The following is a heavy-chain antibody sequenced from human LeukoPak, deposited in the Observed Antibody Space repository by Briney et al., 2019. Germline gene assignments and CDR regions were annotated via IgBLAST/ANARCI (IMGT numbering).Heavy chain of an antibody. D-gene: IGHD2/OR15-2a*01. V-gene: IGHV3-73*01. CDR3: TSSANSAFDI. J-gene: IGHJ3*02. Sequence: GGSLGLSCAASGFTFSGSAMHWVRQASGKGLEWVGRIRSKASSYATAYAASVKGRFTISRDDSKNTAYLQMNSLKTEDTAVYYCTSSANSAFDIWGQGTMVTVSS. CDR2: IRSKASSYAT. CDR1: GFTFSGSA.